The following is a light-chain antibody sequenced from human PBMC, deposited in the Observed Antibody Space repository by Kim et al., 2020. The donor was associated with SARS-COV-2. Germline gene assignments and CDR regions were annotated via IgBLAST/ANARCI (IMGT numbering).Light chain of an antibody. CDR1: SSDVGGYNY. J-gene: IGLJ1*01. V-gene: IGLV2-14*03. CDR3: SSYRSSGYV. Sequence: QSALTQPASVSGSPGQSITISCTGTSSDVGGYNYVSWYQQYPGKAPKPMIYDVTKRPSGVSNRFSGSKSGNTASLTISGLQAEDEADYYCSSYRSSGYVFGTGTKVTVL. CDR2: DVT.